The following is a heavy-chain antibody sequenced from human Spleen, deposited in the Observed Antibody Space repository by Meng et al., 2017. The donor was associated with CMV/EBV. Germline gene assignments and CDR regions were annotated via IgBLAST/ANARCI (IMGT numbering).Heavy chain of an antibody. J-gene: IGHJ4*02. V-gene: IGHV3-11*01. CDR2: ISSSGSTI. CDR1: GFTFSDYY. CDR3: ARTTPGRNWGASYYFDY. Sequence: LSLTCAASGFTFSDYYMSWIRQAPGKGLEWVSYISSSGSTIYYADSVKGRFTISRDNAKNSLYLQMNSLRAEDTAVYYCARTTPGRNWGASYYFDYWGQGTLVTVSS. D-gene: IGHD7-27*01.